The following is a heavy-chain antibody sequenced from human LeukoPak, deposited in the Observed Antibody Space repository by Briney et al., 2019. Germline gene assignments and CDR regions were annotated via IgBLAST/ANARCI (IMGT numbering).Heavy chain of an antibody. CDR1: GGSISSYY. J-gene: IGHJ3*02. D-gene: IGHD3-3*01. V-gene: IGHV4-59*01. CDR2: IYYSGST. CDR3: ARDKTYYDFWSGYPDDAFDI. Sequence: SETLSLTCTVSGGSISSYYWSWIRQPPGKGLEWIGYIYYSGSTNYNPSLKSRVTISADTSKNQFSLKLSSVTAADTAVYYCARDKTYYDFWSGYPDDAFDIWGQGTMVTVSS.